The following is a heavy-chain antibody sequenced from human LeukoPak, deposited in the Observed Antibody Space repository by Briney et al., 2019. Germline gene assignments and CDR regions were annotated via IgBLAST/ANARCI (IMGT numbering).Heavy chain of an antibody. V-gene: IGHV1-69*04. CDR3: ARDSSDYGDPQDAFDI. CDR2: IIPILGIA. D-gene: IGHD4-17*01. CDR1: GGTFSSYT. Sequence: GASVKVSCKASGGTFSSYTISWVRQAPGQGVEWMGRIIPILGIANYAQKFQGRVTITADKSTSTAYMELSSLRSEDTAVYYCARDSSDYGDPQDAFDIWGQGTMVTVSS. J-gene: IGHJ3*02.